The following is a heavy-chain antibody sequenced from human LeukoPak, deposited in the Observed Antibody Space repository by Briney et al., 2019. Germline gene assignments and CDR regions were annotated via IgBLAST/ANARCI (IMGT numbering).Heavy chain of an antibody. Sequence: ASVKVSCKASGYTFTGYYIHWVRQAPGQGLEWMGWINPNSGGTNYAQKFQGRVTMTRDTSISTAYMELSRLSSDVTAVYYCARDAGDTALLLWGQGTLVTVSS. D-gene: IGHD5-18*01. CDR2: INPNSGGT. CDR1: GYTFTGYY. V-gene: IGHV1-2*02. J-gene: IGHJ4*02. CDR3: ARDAGDTALLL.